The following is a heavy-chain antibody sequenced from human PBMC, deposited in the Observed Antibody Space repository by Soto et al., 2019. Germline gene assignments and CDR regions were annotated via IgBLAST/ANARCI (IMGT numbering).Heavy chain of an antibody. Sequence: SETLSLTCTVSGGSVSSGGYYWNWIRQPPGKGLEWIGYVYYSGSTNYNPSLKSRVTISLDTSKNQFSLNLNSVTAADTAVYYCARDSYSKLCPWGQGTLVPVSS. J-gene: IGHJ5*02. CDR3: ARDSYSKLCP. D-gene: IGHD4-4*01. CDR2: VYYSGST. CDR1: GGSVSSGGYY. V-gene: IGHV4-61*08.